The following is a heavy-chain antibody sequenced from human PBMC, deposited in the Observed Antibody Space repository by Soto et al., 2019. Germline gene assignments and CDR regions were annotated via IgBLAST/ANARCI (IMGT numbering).Heavy chain of an antibody. V-gene: IGHV1-69*13. CDR1: GGSFSNYI. J-gene: IGHJ4*02. Sequence: ASVKVSCKASGGSFSNYIFAWLRQAPGQGLEWMGGTIPMFATAQYAQKLQGRVTITADESTSTVYMDLTSLTSDDTAVYYCARGLFGQQWLVGFDTWGQGTLVTVSS. CDR3: ARGLFGQQWLVGFDT. D-gene: IGHD6-19*01. CDR2: TIPMFATA.